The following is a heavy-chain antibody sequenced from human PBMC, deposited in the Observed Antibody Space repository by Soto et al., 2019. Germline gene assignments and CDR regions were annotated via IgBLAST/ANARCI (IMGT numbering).Heavy chain of an antibody. CDR1: GXTFXXXY. CDR2: INPSGGGT. Sequence: QVQLVQSGAEVKKPGASVKVSCKASGXTFXXXYMHXXRQAPGQXXXXMGIINPSGGGTDYAQRFXGRVTMTXXXXXXXXXXXXXXXXXXXXXXXXXXXXXMXXXXXXXXXLWGRGTLVTVSS. CDR3: XXXXMXXXXXXXXXL. J-gene: IGHJ2*01. V-gene: IGHV1-46*01.